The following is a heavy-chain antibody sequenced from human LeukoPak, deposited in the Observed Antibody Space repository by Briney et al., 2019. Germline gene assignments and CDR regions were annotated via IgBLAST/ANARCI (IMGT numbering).Heavy chain of an antibody. Sequence: ASVKVSCKASGYTFTSYDINWGRQATGQGLEWMGWMNPNSGNTGYAQKFQGRVTMTRNTSISTAYMELSSLRSEDTAVYYCARFDFDNYYCYYYMDVWGKGTTVTVSS. CDR1: GYTFTSYD. V-gene: IGHV1-8*01. CDR3: ARFDFDNYYCYYYMDV. J-gene: IGHJ6*03. D-gene: IGHD3-9*01. CDR2: MNPNSGNT.